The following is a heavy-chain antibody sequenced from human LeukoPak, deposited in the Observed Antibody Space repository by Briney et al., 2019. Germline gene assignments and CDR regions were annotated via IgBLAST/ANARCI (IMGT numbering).Heavy chain of an antibody. CDR2: IYYSGST. J-gene: IGHJ5*02. CDR1: GGSISSYY. D-gene: IGHD3-22*01. Sequence: SETLSLTCTVSGGSISSYYRSWIRQPPGKGLEWIGYIYYSGSTNYNPSLKSRVTISVDTSKNQFSLKLSSVTAADTAVYYCAREQRYYYDSSGYKYRNWFDPWGQGTPVTVSS. CDR3: AREQRYYYDSSGYKYRNWFDP. V-gene: IGHV4-59*01.